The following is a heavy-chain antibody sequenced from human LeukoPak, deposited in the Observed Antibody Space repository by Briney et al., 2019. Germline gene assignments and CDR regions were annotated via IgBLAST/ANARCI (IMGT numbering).Heavy chain of an antibody. V-gene: IGHV2-5*02. CDR2: LRWDDDK. J-gene: IGHJ4*02. CDR1: GFSLRTSGLG. Sequence: SGPTLVKPTQTLTLTCTFSGFSLRTSGLGVGWIRQPPGKALEWYALLRWDDDKRYLSSLRSRLTITKDTSKNQVVLTMTNMDPVDTGTYYCTHILNWGLSNYWGQGALVTVSS. D-gene: IGHD7-27*01. CDR3: THILNWGLSNY.